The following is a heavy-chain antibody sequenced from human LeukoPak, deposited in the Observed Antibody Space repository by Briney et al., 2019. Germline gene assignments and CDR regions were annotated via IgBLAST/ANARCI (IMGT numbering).Heavy chain of an antibody. CDR2: ASFDGSNK. Sequence: PGGSLRLSCAASGFTLSSYGMHWVRQAPGKGLEWVAAASFDGSNKYYTDSVKGRFTVSRDNSKNTLYLQMNSLRPDDTAVYHCAKAGKKRAEPGDFDYWGQGSLVTVSP. CDR3: AKAGKKRAEPGDFDY. V-gene: IGHV3-30*18. CDR1: GFTLSSYG. D-gene: IGHD1-14*01. J-gene: IGHJ4*02.